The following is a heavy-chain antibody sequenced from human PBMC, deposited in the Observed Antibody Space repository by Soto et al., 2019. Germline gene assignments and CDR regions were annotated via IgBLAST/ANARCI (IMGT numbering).Heavy chain of an antibody. CDR2: SRPKRRSYST. D-gene: IGHD3-16*02. Sequence: PGGSLRLSCAVSGFTFSDHYMDWVRQAPGKGLEWVGRSRPKRRSYSTEYAASVKGRFIISRDESRNSLFLQMNNVETEDTAVYYCVRGYRYFDCWGQGTLVTVSS. V-gene: IGHV3-72*01. J-gene: IGHJ4*02. CDR1: GFTFSDHY. CDR3: VRGYRYFDC.